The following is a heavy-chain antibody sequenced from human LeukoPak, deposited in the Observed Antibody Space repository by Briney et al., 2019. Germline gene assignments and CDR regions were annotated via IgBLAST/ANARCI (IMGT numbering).Heavy chain of an antibody. CDR2: MNPNSGNT. D-gene: IGHD5-12*01. V-gene: IGHV1-8*01. Sequence: ASVKVSCKASGYTFTSYDINWVRQATEQGLEWMGWMNPNSGNTGYAQKFQGRVTMTRNTSISTAYMELSSLRSEDTAVYYCARVEYSGYDSRLTDVWGQGTTVTVSS. CDR3: ARVEYSGYDSRLTDV. J-gene: IGHJ6*02. CDR1: GYTFTSYD.